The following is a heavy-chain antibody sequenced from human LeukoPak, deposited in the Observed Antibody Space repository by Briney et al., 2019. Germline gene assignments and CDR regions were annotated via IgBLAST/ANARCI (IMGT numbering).Heavy chain of an antibody. J-gene: IGHJ4*02. CDR3: ARDSSHYGSGSGVD. V-gene: IGHV1-3*01. CDR1: GYTFTSYA. D-gene: IGHD3-10*01. CDR2: INAGNGNT. Sequence: ASVKVSCKASGYTFTSYAMHWVRQAPGQRLEWMGWINAGNGNTKYSQKFQGRVTITRDTSASTAYMDLSSLRSEDTAVYYCARDSSHYGSGSGVDWGQGTLVTVSP.